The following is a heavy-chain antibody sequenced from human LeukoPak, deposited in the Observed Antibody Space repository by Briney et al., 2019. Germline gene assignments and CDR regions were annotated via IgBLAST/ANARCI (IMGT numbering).Heavy chain of an antibody. J-gene: IGHJ4*02. D-gene: IGHD3-3*01. CDR3: ARGAYYDFWSGYSDY. Sequence: ASVKVSCKASGYTFTSYYMHWVRQAPGQGLEWMGWINPNSGGTNYAQKFQGRVTMTRDTSISTAYMELSRLRSDDTAVYYCARGAYYDFWSGYSDYWGQGTLVTVSS. CDR2: INPNSGGT. CDR1: GYTFTSYY. V-gene: IGHV1-2*02.